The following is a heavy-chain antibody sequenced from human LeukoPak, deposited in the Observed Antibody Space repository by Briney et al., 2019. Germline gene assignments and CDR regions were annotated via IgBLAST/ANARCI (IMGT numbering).Heavy chain of an antibody. Sequence: ASVKVSCKAPGYTFTSYGISWVRQAPGQGLEWMGWISAYNGNTNYAQKLRGRVTMTTDTSTSTAYMELRSLRSDDTAVYYCARVLVVTMVRGVIVPYYFDYWGQGTLVTVSS. V-gene: IGHV1-18*01. D-gene: IGHD3-10*01. CDR1: GYTFTSYG. J-gene: IGHJ4*02. CDR3: ARVLVVTMVRGVIVPYYFDY. CDR2: ISAYNGNT.